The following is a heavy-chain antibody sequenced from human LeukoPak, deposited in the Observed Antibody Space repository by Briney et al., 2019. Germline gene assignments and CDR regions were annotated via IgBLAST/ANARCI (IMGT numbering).Heavy chain of an antibody. CDR1: GLTFSSYA. V-gene: IGHV3-23*01. CDR2: ISDSGDSA. Sequence: PGGSLRLSCTASGLTFSSYAMTWVRQPPGKGLEWVSTISDSGDSAFSADPVKGRFTISRDNSKNTLYLQMNSLRAEDTAVYYCEKGGGHKYFPPGGQGPRVTVSS. CDR3: EKGGGHKYFPP. J-gene: IGHJ1*01. D-gene: IGHD2-21*01.